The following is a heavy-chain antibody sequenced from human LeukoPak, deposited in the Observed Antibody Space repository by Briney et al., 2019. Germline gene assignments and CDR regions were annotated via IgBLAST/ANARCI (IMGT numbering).Heavy chain of an antibody. J-gene: IGHJ5*02. CDR1: GFTFSSYW. D-gene: IGHD2-15*01. CDR3: ARAGYCSGGSCLPGWFDP. V-gene: IGHV3-53*01. CDR2: IYSGGST. Sequence: GGSLRLSCAASGFTFSSYWMSWVRQAPGKGLEWVSVIYSGGSTYYADSVKGRFTISRDNSKNTLYLQMNSLRAEDTAVYYCARAGYCSGGSCLPGWFDPWGQGTLVTVSS.